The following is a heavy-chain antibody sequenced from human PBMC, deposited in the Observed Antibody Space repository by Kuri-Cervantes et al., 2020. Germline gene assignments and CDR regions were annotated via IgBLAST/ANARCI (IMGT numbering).Heavy chain of an antibody. CDR2: ISYDGSTQ. V-gene: IGHV3-30*03. D-gene: IGHD4-17*01. CDR3: ARGATVTTYYFDY. CDR1: GFTFSSFA. J-gene: IGHJ4*02. Sequence: GESLKISCAASGFTFSSFAMHWVRQAPGKGLEWVAVISYDGSTQYSADSVKGRFTISRDNSKNILYLQMNSLRAEDTANYYCARGATVTTYYFDYWGQGTLVTVSS.